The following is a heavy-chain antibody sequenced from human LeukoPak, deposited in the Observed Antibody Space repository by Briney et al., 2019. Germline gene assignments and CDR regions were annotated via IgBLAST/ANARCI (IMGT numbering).Heavy chain of an antibody. CDR3: ARDLKGEGYYYYYIDV. CDR2: ISSNGGST. Sequence: GGSLRLSCAASGFTFSSYAMHWVRQAPGKGLEYVSAISSNGGSTYYANSVKGRFTISRDNSKNTLYLQMGSLRAEDMAVYYCARDLKGEGYYYYYIDVWGKGTTVTVSS. J-gene: IGHJ6*03. CDR1: GFTFSSYA. V-gene: IGHV3-64*01. D-gene: IGHD2-21*01.